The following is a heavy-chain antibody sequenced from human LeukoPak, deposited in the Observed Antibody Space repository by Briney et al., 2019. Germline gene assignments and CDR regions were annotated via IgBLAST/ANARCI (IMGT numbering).Heavy chain of an antibody. CDR1: GYTFTSYG. V-gene: IGHV1-18*04. Sequence: ASVKVSRKASGYTFTSYGISWVRQAPGQGLEWMGWISAYNGNTNYAQKLQGRVTMTTDTSTSTAYMELRSLRSDDTAVYYCARGGLLRYFDWCPYYWGQGTLVTVSS. CDR3: ARGGLLRYFDWCPYY. D-gene: IGHD3-9*01. CDR2: ISAYNGNT. J-gene: IGHJ4*02.